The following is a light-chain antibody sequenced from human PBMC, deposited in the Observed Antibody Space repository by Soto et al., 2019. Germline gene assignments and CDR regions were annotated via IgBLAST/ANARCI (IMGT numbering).Light chain of an antibody. J-gene: IGKJ2*02. CDR2: DAS. V-gene: IGKV1-39*01. Sequence: DIQMTQSPSSLSASVGDRVTITCRASQSIRSYLNWYQQKPGKAPKLLIYDASSLQSGVPSRFSGSGSGTDFTLTINNLQPEDFATYYCQQSYSTPMCTFGQGTKLEI. CDR3: QQSYSTPMCT. CDR1: QSIRSY.